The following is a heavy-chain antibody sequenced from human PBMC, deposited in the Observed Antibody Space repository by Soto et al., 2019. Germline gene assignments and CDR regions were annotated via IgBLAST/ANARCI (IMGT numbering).Heavy chain of an antibody. V-gene: IGHV3-15*02. CDR3: TTRRREKSCTSVSCYGDGAY. Sequence: EVPLVESGGALVKPGESLTLSCAASGFTFNSAWMTWVRQAPGKGLEWVGRIKSWTDGGRVDTAAPVKGRFTISRDDSKTTFYLKMDSLKSEDTAVYYCTTRRREKSCTSVSCYGDGAYWGQGTLVTVSS. J-gene: IGHJ4*02. CDR1: GFTFNSAW. CDR2: IKSWTDGGRV. D-gene: IGHD2-2*01.